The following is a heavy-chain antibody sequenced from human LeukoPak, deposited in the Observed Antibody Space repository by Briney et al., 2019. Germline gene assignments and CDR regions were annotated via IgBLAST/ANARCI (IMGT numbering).Heavy chain of an antibody. CDR1: GYTFIGHY. CDR3: ARGRGSSWFYFDY. J-gene: IGHJ4*02. D-gene: IGHD6-13*01. V-gene: IGHV1-2*06. Sequence: ASVKVSCKASGYTFIGHYMHWVRQAPGQGLEWMGRIHPNNGGTNDAQKFQGRVTMTRDTSIRTVYMELSSLRFDDTAVYYCARGRGSSWFYFDYWGQGTLVTVSS. CDR2: IHPNNGGT.